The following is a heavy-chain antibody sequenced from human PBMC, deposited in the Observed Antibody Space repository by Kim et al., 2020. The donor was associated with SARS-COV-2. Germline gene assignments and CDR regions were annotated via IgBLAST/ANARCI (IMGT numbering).Heavy chain of an antibody. CDR3: ASLEWDPTHDAFDI. Sequence: GGSLRLSCAASGFTFSSYSMNWVRQAPGKGLEWVSYISSSSSTIYYADSVKGRFTISRDNAKNSLYLQMNSLRDEDTAVYYCASLEWDPTHDAFDIWGQGTMVTVSS. J-gene: IGHJ3*02. CDR2: ISSSSSTI. D-gene: IGHD1-26*01. CDR1: GFTFSSYS. V-gene: IGHV3-48*02.